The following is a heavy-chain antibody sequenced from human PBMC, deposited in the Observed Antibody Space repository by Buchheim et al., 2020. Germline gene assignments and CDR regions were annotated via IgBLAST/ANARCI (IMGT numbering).Heavy chain of an antibody. CDR3: TRGQAAPSDY. CDR2: ISSSSDSI. D-gene: IGHD2-15*01. J-gene: IGHJ4*02. Sequence: EVQLVESGGGLVQPGGSLRLSCAASGFTFSSYSMNWVRQAPGKGLEWVSYISSSSDSIYYADSVEGRVTISRDNAKNPLYLQMNSLRAEDTAVYYCTRGQAAPSDYWGQGAL. V-gene: IGHV3-48*01. CDR1: GFTFSSYS.